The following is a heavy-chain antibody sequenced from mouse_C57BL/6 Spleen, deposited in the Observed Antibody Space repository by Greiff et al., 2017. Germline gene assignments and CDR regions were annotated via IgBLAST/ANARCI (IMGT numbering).Heavy chain of an antibody. J-gene: IGHJ1*03. CDR1: GYTFTSYW. CDR3: ARTFYYGSSLYFDV. V-gene: IGHV1-55*01. Sequence: QVQLQQPGAELVKPGASVKMSCKASGYTFTSYWITWVKQRPGQGLEWIGEIYPGSGGTNYNEKFKSKATLTVDTSSTTASMQLSSLTSEASAFYFCARTFYYGSSLYFDVWGTGTTVTVSS. CDR2: IYPGSGGT. D-gene: IGHD1-1*01.